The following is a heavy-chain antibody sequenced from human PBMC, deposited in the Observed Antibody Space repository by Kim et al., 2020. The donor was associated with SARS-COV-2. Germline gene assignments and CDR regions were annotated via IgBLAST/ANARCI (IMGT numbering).Heavy chain of an antibody. CDR1: GFTFSSYS. CDR3: ARDWKSALRYFDMGVFDY. CDR2: ISSSSSYI. D-gene: IGHD3-9*01. Sequence: GGSLRLSCAASGFTFSSYSMNWVRQAPGKGLEWVSSISSSSSYIYYADSVKGRFTISRDNAKNSLYLQMNSLRADDTAVYYCARDWKSALRYFDMGVFDYWGQGTLVTVSS. V-gene: IGHV3-21*01. J-gene: IGHJ4*02.